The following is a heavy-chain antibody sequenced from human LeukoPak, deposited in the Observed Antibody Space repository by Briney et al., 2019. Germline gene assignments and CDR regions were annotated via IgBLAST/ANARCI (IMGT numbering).Heavy chain of an antibody. Sequence: ASVKVSCEASGYTFTAYYIHWLRQAPGQGPEWMGWIKPDSGSSHYAQKFQGRVTMTRDTSSNSAYMDLTRLKSDDTAVYYCARARVPIAVAGLYYFDYWGQGALVTVSS. CDR2: IKPDSGSS. CDR1: GYTFTAYY. D-gene: IGHD6-19*01. J-gene: IGHJ4*02. CDR3: ARARVPIAVAGLYYFDY. V-gene: IGHV1-2*02.